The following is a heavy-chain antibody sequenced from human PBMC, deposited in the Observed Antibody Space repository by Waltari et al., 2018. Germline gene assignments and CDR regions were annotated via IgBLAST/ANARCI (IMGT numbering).Heavy chain of an antibody. Sequence: EVQLVESGGGLVQPGRSLSVSCQTSGFTFRAFWMPGFRQAPGKGLEWVANINGDGSETYYADSVKGRFTISRDNAKNSVYLKMNSLRVEDTAVYYCATDRGPNTFDHWGQGTLVTVSS. CDR2: INGDGSET. J-gene: IGHJ4*02. CDR3: ATDRGPNTFDH. CDR1: GFTFRAFW. V-gene: IGHV3-7*01.